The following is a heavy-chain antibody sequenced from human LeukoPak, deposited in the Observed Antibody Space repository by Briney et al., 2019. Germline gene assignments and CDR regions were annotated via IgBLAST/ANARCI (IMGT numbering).Heavy chain of an antibody. CDR2: IIPILGIA. J-gene: IGHJ6*02. V-gene: IGHV1-69*04. CDR1: GGTFSSYA. Sequence: GASVKVSCKASGGTFSSYAISWVRQAPGQGLEWMGRIIPILGIANYAQKFQGRVTITADKSTSTAYMELSSLRSEDTAVYYCASAKEGFGGPDYYYGMDVWGQGTTVTVSS. D-gene: IGHD3-10*01. CDR3: ASAKEGFGGPDYYYGMDV.